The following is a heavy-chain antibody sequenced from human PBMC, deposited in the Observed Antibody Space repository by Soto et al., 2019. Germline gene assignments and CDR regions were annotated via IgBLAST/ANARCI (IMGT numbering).Heavy chain of an antibody. Sequence: QVQLQESGPGLVKPSGTLSLTCAVSSGSISTSNWWSWVRQPPGKGLEGIGQIYHSGSTNYNPSPKSRVTISVDKSKNQFSLKLNSVTAADTAVYFCARGDQEISAAGTYYYCYMDVWGKGTTVTVSS. CDR2: IYHSGST. D-gene: IGHD6-13*01. CDR1: SGSISTSNW. CDR3: ARGDQEISAAGTYYYCYMDV. V-gene: IGHV4-4*02. J-gene: IGHJ6*03.